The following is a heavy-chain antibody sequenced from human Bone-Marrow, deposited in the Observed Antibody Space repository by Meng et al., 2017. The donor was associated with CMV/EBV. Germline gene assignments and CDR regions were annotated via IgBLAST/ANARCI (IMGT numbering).Heavy chain of an antibody. CDR2: IYHSGST. J-gene: IGHJ6*02. CDR1: GYSISSGYY. CDR3: ARDIKVVPAAIRNYYYYYGMDV. D-gene: IGHD2-2*02. V-gene: IGHV4-38-2*02. Sequence: SETLSLTCTVSGYSISSGYYWGWIRQPPGKGLEWIGSIYHSGSTYYNPSLKSRVTMSVDTSKNQLSLKLSSVTAADTAVYYCARDIKVVPAAIRNYYYYYGMDVWGQGTTVTVSS.